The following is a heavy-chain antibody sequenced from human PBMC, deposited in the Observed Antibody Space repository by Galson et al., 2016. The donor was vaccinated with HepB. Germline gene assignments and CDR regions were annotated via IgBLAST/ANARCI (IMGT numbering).Heavy chain of an antibody. D-gene: IGHD4-17*01. CDR2: ISYDGSNK. J-gene: IGHJ5*02. Sequence: SLRLSCAGSGFTFSGSAMHWVRQAPGKGLEWVALISYDGSNKYYADSVRGRFTISRDNSKNTLYLQMNTLRAEDTAVYYCAKEGYGDYGIETWGQGTLVTVAS. CDR3: AKEGYGDYGIET. V-gene: IGHV3-30*18. CDR1: GFTFSGSA.